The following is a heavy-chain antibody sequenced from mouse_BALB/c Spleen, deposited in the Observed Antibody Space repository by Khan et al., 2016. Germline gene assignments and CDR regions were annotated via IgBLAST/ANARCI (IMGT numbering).Heavy chain of an antibody. CDR2: IDPANGNT. J-gene: IGHJ3*01. CDR1: GFNIKDTY. D-gene: IGHD2-10*01. V-gene: IGHV14-3*02. Sequence: VQLKQSGAELVKPGASVKLSCTASGFNIKDTYMHWVKQRPEQGLEWIGRIDPANGNTKYDPKFQGKATITADTSSNTAYLQLSSLTSEDTAVYYCARRSYYGNWFAYWGQGTLVTVSA. CDR3: ARRSYYGNWFAY.